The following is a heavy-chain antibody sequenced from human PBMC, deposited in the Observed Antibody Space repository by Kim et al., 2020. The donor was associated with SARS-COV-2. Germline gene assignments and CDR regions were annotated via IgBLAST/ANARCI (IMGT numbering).Heavy chain of an antibody. CDR1: GFTFSTYG. D-gene: IGHD6-13*01. Sequence: GGSLRLSCAASGFTFSTYGLHWVRQAPGKGLEWVAVISYDGSNTYYGDSVKGRFTISRDTSKNTLYLQVNSLRAEDTAVYYCAKDQTSYSSRWYGLRGPAGSFDLWGRGTLVTVSS. CDR3: AKDQTSYSSRWYGLRGPAGSFDL. CDR2: ISYDGSNT. J-gene: IGHJ2*01. V-gene: IGHV3-30*18.